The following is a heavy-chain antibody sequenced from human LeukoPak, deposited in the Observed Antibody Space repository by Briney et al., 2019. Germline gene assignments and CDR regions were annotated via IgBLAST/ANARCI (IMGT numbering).Heavy chain of an antibody. D-gene: IGHD4-17*01. Sequence: SETLSLTCTVSGGSISSSSYYWGWIRQPPGKGLEWIGSIYYSGSTYYNPSLKSRVTISVDTSKNQFSLKLSSVTAADTAVYYCARLVTEYGDYATYYYYYMDVWGKGTTVTISS. J-gene: IGHJ6*03. CDR1: GGSISSSSYY. V-gene: IGHV4-39*01. CDR2: IYYSGST. CDR3: ARLVTEYGDYATYYYYYMDV.